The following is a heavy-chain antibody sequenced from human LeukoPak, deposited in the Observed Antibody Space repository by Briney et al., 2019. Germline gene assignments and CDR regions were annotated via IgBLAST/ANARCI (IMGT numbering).Heavy chain of an antibody. V-gene: IGHV4-61*01. CDR1: GGSVYSGSYF. CDR2: IYFSEST. Sequence: PSVTLSLTCTVSGGSVYSGSYFWSSIRQPPGKRRERVGYIYFSESTNYNPSLKSRVTISVDTSKNQFSLKLSSVTAADTAVYYCARVPIVVVITTSSGYFDYWGQGTLVTVSS. CDR3: ARVPIVVVITTSSGYFDY. J-gene: IGHJ4*02. D-gene: IGHD3-22*01.